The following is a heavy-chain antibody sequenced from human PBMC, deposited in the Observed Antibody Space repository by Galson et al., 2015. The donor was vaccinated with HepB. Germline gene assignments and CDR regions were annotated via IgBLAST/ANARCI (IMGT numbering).Heavy chain of an antibody. Sequence: SVKVSCKASGYTFTSYDISWVRQAPGQGLEWMGWISAYNGNTNYAQKLQGRVTMTTDTSTSTAYMELRSLRSDDTAVYYCARFSPNLYYYYGMDVWGQGTTVTVSS. CDR1: GYTFTSYD. CDR3: ARFSPNLYYYYGMDV. V-gene: IGHV1-18*01. J-gene: IGHJ6*02. D-gene: IGHD1-14*01. CDR2: ISAYNGNT.